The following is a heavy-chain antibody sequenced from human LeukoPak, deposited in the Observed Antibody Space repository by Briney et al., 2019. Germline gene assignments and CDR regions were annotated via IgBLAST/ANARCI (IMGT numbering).Heavy chain of an antibody. Sequence: NPSETLSLTCAVYGGSFSGYYWSWIRQPPGKGLERIGEINHSGSTNYNPSLKSRVTISVDTSKNQFSLKLSSVTAADTAVYYCASSSGWYWYFDLWGRGTLVTVSS. V-gene: IGHV4-34*01. CDR2: INHSGST. CDR3: ASSSGWYWYFDL. J-gene: IGHJ2*01. CDR1: GGSFSGYY. D-gene: IGHD6-19*01.